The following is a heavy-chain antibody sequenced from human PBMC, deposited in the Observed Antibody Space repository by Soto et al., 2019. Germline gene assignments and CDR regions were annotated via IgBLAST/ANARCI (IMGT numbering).Heavy chain of an antibody. Sequence: GASVKVSCKASGYTFTSYGISWVRQAPGQGLEWMGWISSYNGNTNYAQKVQGRVTMTTDTSTSTTYMELRSLRSGDTAVYYCARGPRYCSTTSCFSGVTWFDPWG. D-gene: IGHD2-2*01. J-gene: IGHJ5*02. CDR2: ISSYNGNT. CDR3: ARGPRYCSTTSCFSGVTWFDP. CDR1: GYTFTSYG. V-gene: IGHV1-18*04.